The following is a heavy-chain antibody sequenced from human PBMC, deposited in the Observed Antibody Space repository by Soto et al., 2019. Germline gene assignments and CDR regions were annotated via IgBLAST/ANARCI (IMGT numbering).Heavy chain of an antibody. V-gene: IGHV3-11*01. Sequence: GGSLRLSCAASGFTFSDYYMSWIRQAPGKGLEWVSYISSSGSTIYYADSVKGRFTISRDNAKNSLYLQMNSLRAEDTAVYYCARELLGYCSGGSCYQEPAFDYWGQGTLVTVSS. D-gene: IGHD2-15*01. CDR2: ISSSGSTI. J-gene: IGHJ4*02. CDR3: ARELLGYCSGGSCYQEPAFDY. CDR1: GFTFSDYY.